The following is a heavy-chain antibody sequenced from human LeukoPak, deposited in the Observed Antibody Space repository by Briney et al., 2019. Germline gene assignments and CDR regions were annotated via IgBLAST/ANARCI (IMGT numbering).Heavy chain of an antibody. CDR3: ARLPAITSFDY. CDR1: GGSISSSSYY. CDR2: VFYTGST. Sequence: SETLSLTCTVSGGSISSSSYYWGWIRQPPGKGLEWVGNVFYTGSTSYNPSLKSRVTISVDTSKNQFSLTLTSVTAADTAVYYCARLPAITSFDYWGQGTLVTVSS. D-gene: IGHD2-15*01. V-gene: IGHV4-39*01. J-gene: IGHJ4*02.